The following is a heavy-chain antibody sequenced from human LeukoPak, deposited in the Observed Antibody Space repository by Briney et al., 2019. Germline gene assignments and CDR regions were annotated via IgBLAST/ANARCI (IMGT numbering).Heavy chain of an antibody. D-gene: IGHD5-12*01. Sequence: ASVKVSCKASGGTFSSYTISWVRQAPGQGLEWMGRIIPILGIANYAQKFQGRVTITTDESTSTAYMELSSLRSEDTAVYYCARAWYSGYDWGVDYWGQGTLVTVSS. CDR1: GGTFSSYT. J-gene: IGHJ4*02. V-gene: IGHV1-69*16. CDR2: IIPILGIA. CDR3: ARAWYSGYDWGVDY.